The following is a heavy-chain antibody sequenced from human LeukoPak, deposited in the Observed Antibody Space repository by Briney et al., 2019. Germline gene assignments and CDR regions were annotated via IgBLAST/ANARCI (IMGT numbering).Heavy chain of an antibody. Sequence: PGGSLRLSCAASGFTFSSYGTHWVRQAPGKGLEWVAVISYDGSNKYYADSVKGRFTISRDNSKNTLYLQMNSLRAEDTAVYYCARVAETLSYWYFDLWGRGTLVTVSS. CDR3: ARVAETLSYWYFDL. J-gene: IGHJ2*01. CDR1: GFTFSSYG. V-gene: IGHV3-30*03. CDR2: ISYDGSNK.